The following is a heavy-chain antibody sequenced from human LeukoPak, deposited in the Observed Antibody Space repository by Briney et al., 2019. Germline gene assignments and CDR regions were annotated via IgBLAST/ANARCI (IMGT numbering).Heavy chain of an antibody. CDR1: GFTFSDFW. CDR2: MKPDGREK. J-gene: IGHJ4*02. Sequence: GGSLRLSCVASGFTFSDFWMSWVRQAPGRGLEWVAIMKPDGREKWYVDSVKGRFTISRDNAKNSLYLQMNSLRAEDTAVYFCATGERMVRGDGVDYWGQGTLVTVSS. CDR3: ATGERMVRGDGVDY. D-gene: IGHD3-10*01. V-gene: IGHV3-7*01.